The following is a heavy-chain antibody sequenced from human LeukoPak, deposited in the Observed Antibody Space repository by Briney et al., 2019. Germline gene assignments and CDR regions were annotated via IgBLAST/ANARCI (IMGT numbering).Heavy chain of an antibody. V-gene: IGHV3-23*01. CDR1: GFTFSSYG. CDR3: AKRVPYTSSSVYFDY. Sequence: GGSLRLSCAASGFTFSSYGMSWVCQAPGKGLEWVSSISDDGRSTYYADSVKGRFTISKDNSKNTMYLQMNNLRVEDTAIYYCAKRVPYTSSSVYFDYWGQGTLVTVSS. J-gene: IGHJ4*02. D-gene: IGHD6-6*01. CDR2: ISDDGRST.